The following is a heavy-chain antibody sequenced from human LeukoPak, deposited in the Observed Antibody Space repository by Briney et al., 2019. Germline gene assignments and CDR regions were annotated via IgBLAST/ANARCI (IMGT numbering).Heavy chain of an antibody. V-gene: IGHV4-4*07. D-gene: IGHD3-10*01. CDR3: ARDSGTTGEVKFDS. J-gene: IGHJ5*01. Sequence: PSETLSLTCTVSGGSISSYYWSWIRQPAGTALEWIGRIYTSGTITYNPSLKSRVTMSVDTSKNQFSLKLSSVTAADTAVYYCARDSGTTGEVKFDSWGQGTLVTVSS. CDR2: IYTSGTI. CDR1: GGSISSYY.